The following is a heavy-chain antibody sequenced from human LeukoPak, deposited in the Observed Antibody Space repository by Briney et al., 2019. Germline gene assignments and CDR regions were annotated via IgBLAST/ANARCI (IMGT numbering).Heavy chain of an antibody. CDR1: GYTFTSYG. J-gene: IGHJ4*02. CDR2: ISAYNGNT. D-gene: IGHD3-22*01. Sequence: ASVKVSCKASGYTFTSYGISWVRQAPGQGLEWMGWISAYNGNTNYAQKLQGRVTMTTDTSTSTAYMELRSLRSDDAAVYYCARGTYYYDSNGFYFDYWGQGTLVTVSS. CDR3: ARGTYYYDSNGFYFDY. V-gene: IGHV1-18*01.